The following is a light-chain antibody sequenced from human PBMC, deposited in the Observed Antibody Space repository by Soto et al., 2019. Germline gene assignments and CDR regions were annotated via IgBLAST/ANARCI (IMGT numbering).Light chain of an antibody. CDR3: AAWDDSLNAVV. J-gene: IGLJ2*01. V-gene: IGLV1-44*01. CDR1: SSNIGRNT. Sequence: QSVLTQPPSASGTPGQRVTISCSGSSSNIGRNTVNWYQQLPGTAPKLLIYSNNQRPSGVPDRFSGSKSGTSASLAISGLQSEDEADYYCAAWDDSLNAVVFVGGTKATVL. CDR2: SNN.